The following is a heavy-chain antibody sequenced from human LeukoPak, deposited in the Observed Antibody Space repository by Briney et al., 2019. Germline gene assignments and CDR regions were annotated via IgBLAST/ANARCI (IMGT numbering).Heavy chain of an antibody. V-gene: IGHV4-59*11. CDR2: IYYSGST. CDR3: ARALEEGGYYYYMDV. J-gene: IGHJ6*03. CDR1: GGSISSHY. D-gene: IGHD3-3*01. Sequence: PSETLSLTCTVSGGSISSHYWSWIRQPPGKGLEWIGYIYYSGSTNYNPSLKSRVTISVDTSKNQFSLKLSSVTAADTAVYYCARALEEGGYYYYMDVWGKGTTVTVSS.